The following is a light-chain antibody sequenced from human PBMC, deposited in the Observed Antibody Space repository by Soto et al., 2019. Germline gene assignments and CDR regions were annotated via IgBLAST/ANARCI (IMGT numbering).Light chain of an antibody. Sequence: DIEMTQSPSTLSASVGDRVTITCRATQSLNIWLAWYQQKPGKAPKLLISKASSLESGVPSRFSGSGSGTEFSLTISSLQPDGFATYYCQQYKAYSYTFGQGTKLEMK. CDR2: KAS. CDR3: QQYKAYSYT. V-gene: IGKV1-5*03. J-gene: IGKJ2*01. CDR1: QSLNIW.